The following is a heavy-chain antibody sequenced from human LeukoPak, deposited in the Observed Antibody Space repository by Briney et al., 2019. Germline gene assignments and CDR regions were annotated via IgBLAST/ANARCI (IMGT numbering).Heavy chain of an antibody. Sequence: SETLSLTCTVSGGSISSYYWSWIRQPAGKGLEWIGRIYTSGSTNYNPSLKSRVTMSVDTSKNQFSLKLSSVTAADTAVYYCARDRGYCSSTSCYNWFEPWGEGTLVTVSS. CDR2: IYTSGST. D-gene: IGHD2-2*01. CDR1: GGSISSYY. J-gene: IGHJ5*02. CDR3: ARDRGYCSSTSCYNWFEP. V-gene: IGHV4-4*07.